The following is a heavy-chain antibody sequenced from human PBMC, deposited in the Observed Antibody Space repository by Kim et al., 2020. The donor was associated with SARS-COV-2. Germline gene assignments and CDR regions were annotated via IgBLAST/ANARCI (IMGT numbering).Heavy chain of an antibody. J-gene: IGHJ6*03. Sequence: SETLSLTCAVYGGSFSGYYWSWIRQPPGKGLEWIGEINHSGSTNYNPSLKSRVTISVDTSKNQFSLKLSSVTAADTAVYYCARARGYGSGSYYRGYYY. CDR2: INHSGST. V-gene: IGHV4-34*01. CDR3: ARARGYGSGSYYRGYYY. D-gene: IGHD3-10*01. CDR1: GGSFSGYY.